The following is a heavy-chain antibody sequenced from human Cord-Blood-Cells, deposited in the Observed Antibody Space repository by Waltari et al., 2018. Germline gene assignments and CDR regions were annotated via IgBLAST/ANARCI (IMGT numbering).Heavy chain of an antibody. J-gene: IGHJ4*02. CDR3: TSNRNY. V-gene: IGHV3-73*01. CDR2: IRSKANSYAT. Sequence: EVQLVESGGGMVQPGVSLKLSCAASGFPLGGSPMPGVRQASGKGLEWVGRIRSKANSYATAYAASVKGRFTISRDDSKNTAYLQMNSLKTEDTAVYYCTSNRNYWGQGTLVTVSS. D-gene: IGHD3-22*01. CDR1: GFPLGGSP.